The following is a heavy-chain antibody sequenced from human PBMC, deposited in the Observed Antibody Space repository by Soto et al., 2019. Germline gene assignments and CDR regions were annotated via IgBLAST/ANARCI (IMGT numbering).Heavy chain of an antibody. Sequence: SETLSLTCAVFVYSISSGYYWGWIRQSPGKGLEWIGSIYHSGSTYYNPSLKSRVIISVDTSKNQISLKLSSVTAADTAVYYCARLAPIAAADGMDVWGQGTTVTVSS. D-gene: IGHD6-13*01. CDR1: VYSISSGYY. CDR2: IYHSGST. CDR3: ARLAPIAAADGMDV. J-gene: IGHJ6*02. V-gene: IGHV4-38-2*01.